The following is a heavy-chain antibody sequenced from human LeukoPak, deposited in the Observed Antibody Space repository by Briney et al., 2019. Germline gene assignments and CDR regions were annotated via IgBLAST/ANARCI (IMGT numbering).Heavy chain of an antibody. CDR1: GGSISSSSYY. D-gene: IGHD2-15*01. V-gene: IGHV4-39*01. CDR2: IYYSGST. Sequence: MASETLSLTCTVSGGSISSSSYYWGWIRQPPGKGLGWIGSIYYSGSTYYNPSLKSRVTISVDTSKNQFSLKLSSVTAADTAVYYCARTRLLHKDFDYWGQGTLVTVSS. J-gene: IGHJ4*02. CDR3: ARTRLLHKDFDY.